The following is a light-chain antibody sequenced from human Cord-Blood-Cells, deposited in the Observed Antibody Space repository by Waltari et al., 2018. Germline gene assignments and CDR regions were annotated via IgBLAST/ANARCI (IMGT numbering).Light chain of an antibody. CDR2: EGS. CDR3: CSYAGSSTYV. V-gene: IGLV2-23*01. J-gene: IGLJ1*01. Sequence: QSALTQPASVSGSPGQSITISCTGTSSDVGSYNLVSWYQQHPGKAPKLMIYEGSKRPSGVPNRFSGSKSGNTASLTSSGLQAEDEADYYCCSYAGSSTYVFGTGTKVTVL. CDR1: SSDVGSYNL.